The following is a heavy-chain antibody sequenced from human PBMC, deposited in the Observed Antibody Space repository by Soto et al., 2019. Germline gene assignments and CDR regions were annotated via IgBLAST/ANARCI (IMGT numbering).Heavy chain of an antibody. J-gene: IGHJ4*02. CDR3: ARDSRRITIFGVVTELIFDY. D-gene: IGHD3-3*01. CDR2: ISAYNGNT. Sequence: VKVSCRSSGYAFTRYGIGWGLQAPGKGLEWMGWISAYNGNTNYAQKLQGRVTMTTDTSTSTAYMELRSLRSDDTAVYYCARDSRRITIFGVVTELIFDYWGQGTLVTVSS. V-gene: IGHV1-18*01. CDR1: GYAFTRYG.